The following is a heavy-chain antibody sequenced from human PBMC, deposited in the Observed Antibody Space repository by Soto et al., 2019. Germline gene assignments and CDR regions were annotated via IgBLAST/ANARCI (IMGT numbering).Heavy chain of an antibody. Sequence: LSSASCGVRFYITAMTLALQAQGKGLEWVSAISGSGGSTYYADSVKGRFTISRDNSKNTLYLQMNSLRAEDTAVYYCAKGGYGDRKRNYYYYYMDVWGKGTTVTVSS. D-gene: IGHD4-17*01. J-gene: IGHJ6*03. CDR2: ISGSGGST. V-gene: IGHV3-23*01. CDR1: GVRFYITA. CDR3: AKGGYGDRKRNYYYYYMDV.